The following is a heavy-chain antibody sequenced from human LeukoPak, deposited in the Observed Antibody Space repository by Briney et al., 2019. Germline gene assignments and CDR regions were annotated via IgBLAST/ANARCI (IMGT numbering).Heavy chain of an antibody. CDR1: GLTFSTSG. J-gene: IGHJ4*02. D-gene: IGHD1-14*01. CDR2: IGPTGSDR. V-gene: IGHV3-21*06. Sequence: KTWGTLRLSCTASGLTFSTSGFNWVRQAPGKGLEWVASIGPTGSDRYHADSIKGRFTISRDNANNFLDLQMNSLRAEDTAVYYCATETNGRHYDYWGQGTLLTAAS. CDR3: ATETNGRHYDY.